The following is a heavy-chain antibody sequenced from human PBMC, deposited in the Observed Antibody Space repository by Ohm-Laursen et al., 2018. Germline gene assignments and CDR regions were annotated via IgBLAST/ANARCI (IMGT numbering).Heavy chain of an antibody. Sequence: SETLSLTCTVSGDSINSRYWSWIRQPPGKGLEWIGYIDYSGSTNYNPSLKSRVTMSVDPSKSQFSLNLSSVTAADTAVYYCARDAVAAADIDYWGQGTLVIVSS. CDR2: IDYSGST. CDR3: ARDAVAAADIDY. CDR1: GDSINSRY. V-gene: IGHV4-59*01. J-gene: IGHJ4*02. D-gene: IGHD6-13*01.